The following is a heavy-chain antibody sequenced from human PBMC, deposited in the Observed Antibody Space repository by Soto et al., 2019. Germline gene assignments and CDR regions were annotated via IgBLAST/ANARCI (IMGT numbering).Heavy chain of an antibody. D-gene: IGHD1-26*01. CDR3: AKGQKWELPFDY. CDR1: GFIFSSYA. CDR2: FSGTTSST. J-gene: IGHJ4*02. Sequence: EVQLLESGGGLVQPGGSLRLSCAASGFIFSSYAMSWVRQAPGKGLEWVSAFSGTTSSTYYADSVKARFTISRDNSNNTLYLQMKSLKVEEKAVYYCAKGQKWELPFDYWGQGALVTVSS. V-gene: IGHV3-23*01.